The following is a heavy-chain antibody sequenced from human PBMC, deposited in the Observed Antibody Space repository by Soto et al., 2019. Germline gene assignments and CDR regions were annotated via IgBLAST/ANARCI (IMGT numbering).Heavy chain of an antibody. J-gene: IGHJ3*02. CDR2: IIPIFGTA. Sequence: SVKVSCKASGGTFSSYAISWVRQAPGQGLEWMGGIIPIFGTANYAQKFQGRVTITADESTSTAYMELSSLRSEDTAVYYCARPYTVKGAFDIWGQGTMVTVSS. CDR3: ARPYTVKGAFDI. D-gene: IGHD4-17*01. CDR1: GGTFSSYA. V-gene: IGHV1-69*13.